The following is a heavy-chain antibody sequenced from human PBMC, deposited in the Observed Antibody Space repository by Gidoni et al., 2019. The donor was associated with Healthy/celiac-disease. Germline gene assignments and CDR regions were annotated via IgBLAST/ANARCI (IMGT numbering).Heavy chain of an antibody. Sequence: EVQLVESGGGLVKPGGSLRLSCAASGFTFSNAWMSWVRPAPGKGLEWVGRIKSKTDGGTTDYAAPVKGRFTISRDDSKNTLYLQMNSLKTEDTAVYYCTTLKVPRYCSGGSCYSSSSPIDYWGQGTLVTVSS. J-gene: IGHJ4*02. CDR2: IKSKTDGGTT. CDR3: TTLKVPRYCSGGSCYSSSSPIDY. V-gene: IGHV3-15*01. D-gene: IGHD2-15*01. CDR1: GFTFSNAW.